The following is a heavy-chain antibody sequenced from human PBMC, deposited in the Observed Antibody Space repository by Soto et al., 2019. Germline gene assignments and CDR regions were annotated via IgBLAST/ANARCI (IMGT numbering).Heavy chain of an antibody. CDR1: GGSFSGYY. V-gene: IGHV4-34*01. Sequence: SETLSLTCAVYGGSFSGYYWSWIRQPPGRGLEWIGEVNHSGNTNYNPSLKSRVTISVDTSKNQFSLKLSSVTAADTAVYYCARAQSIRGVIIVPYYFDYWGQGTLVTVYS. D-gene: IGHD3-10*01. CDR2: VNHSGNT. CDR3: ARAQSIRGVIIVPYYFDY. J-gene: IGHJ4*02.